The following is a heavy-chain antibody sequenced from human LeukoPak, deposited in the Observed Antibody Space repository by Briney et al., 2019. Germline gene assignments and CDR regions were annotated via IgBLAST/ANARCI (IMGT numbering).Heavy chain of an antibody. CDR3: ARDTWSTNYYDSSGSRVDY. V-gene: IGHV3-21*01. CDR1: GFTFSSYS. Sequence: PGGSLRLSCAASGFTFSSYSMNWVRQAPGKGLEWVSSISSSSSYIYYADSVKGRFTISRDNAKNSLYLQMNSLRAEGTAVYYCARDTWSTNYYDSSGSRVDYWGQGTLVTVSS. CDR2: ISSSSSYI. J-gene: IGHJ4*02. D-gene: IGHD3-22*01.